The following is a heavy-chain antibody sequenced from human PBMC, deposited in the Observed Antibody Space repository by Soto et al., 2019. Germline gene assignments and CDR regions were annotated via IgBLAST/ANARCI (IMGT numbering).Heavy chain of an antibody. V-gene: IGHV4-59*01. D-gene: IGHD6-13*01. Sequence: PSETLSLTCTVSGGSSSSYYWSWIRQPPGKGLEWIGYIYYSGSTNYNPSLKSRVTMTTDTSTSTAYMELRSLRSDDTAVYYCAREFAGAAAGHTPYYYYYMDVWGKGTTVTVSS. CDR1: GGSSSSYY. CDR3: AREFAGAAAGHTPYYYYYMDV. J-gene: IGHJ6*03. CDR2: IYYSGST.